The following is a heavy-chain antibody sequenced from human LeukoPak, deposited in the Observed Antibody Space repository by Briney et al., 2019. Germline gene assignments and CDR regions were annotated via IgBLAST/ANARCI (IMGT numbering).Heavy chain of an antibody. Sequence: PRGSLRPSRAASGVTFSSYWMHWVRQAPGKGLVWVSRINIDGSSTSYADSVKGRFTISRDNAKNTMYLQMNSLRAEDTAVYYCARGAPYSSSWYLYYDSSGSDYWGQGTLVTVSS. CDR3: ARGAPYSSSWYLYYDSSGSDY. V-gene: IGHV3-74*01. D-gene: IGHD3-22*01. CDR2: INIDGSST. CDR1: GVTFSSYW. J-gene: IGHJ4*02.